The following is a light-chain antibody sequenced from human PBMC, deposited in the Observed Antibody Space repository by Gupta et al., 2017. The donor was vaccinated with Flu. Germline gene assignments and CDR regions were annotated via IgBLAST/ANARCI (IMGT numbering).Light chain of an antibody. V-gene: IGKV3-11*01. Sequence: EIVFTQYPATLSLSPGQVATLSCRASQSVSSYLAWYQQKPGQAPRLLIYDASNSATGIPAKFSGSGSGTDFTLTISSLEPEDLAVYYCQQRSNWPLTFGGGTKVDIK. J-gene: IGKJ4*01. CDR1: QSVSSY. CDR3: QQRSNWPLT. CDR2: DAS.